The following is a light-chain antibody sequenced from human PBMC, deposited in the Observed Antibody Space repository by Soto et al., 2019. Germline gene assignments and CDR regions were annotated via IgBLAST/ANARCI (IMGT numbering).Light chain of an antibody. CDR2: DVS. Sequence: QSALTQPASVSGSPGRSITISCTGTSSDVGGYNYVSWYQQHPGKAPKLMIYDVSNRPSGVSNRFSGSRSGNTASLTISGLQAEDEADYYCSSYTSSSTLDVFGTGTKVTVL. CDR1: SSDVGGYNY. CDR3: SSYTSSSTLDV. J-gene: IGLJ1*01. V-gene: IGLV2-14*01.